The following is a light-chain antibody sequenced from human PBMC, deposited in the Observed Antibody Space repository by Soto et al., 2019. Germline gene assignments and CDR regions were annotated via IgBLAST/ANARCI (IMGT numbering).Light chain of an antibody. CDR2: GAS. J-gene: IGKJ2*01. Sequence: EIVLTQSPGTLALSPGESATLSCRASQSVTSNSLAWYQQRPGQAPRLLIHGASNRATGIPDRFSGSGSGADFTLNIRRLEPEDFAVYYWQEYGTSPFTFGQGTKLEI. CDR3: QEYGTSPFT. CDR1: QSVTSNS. V-gene: IGKV3-20*01.